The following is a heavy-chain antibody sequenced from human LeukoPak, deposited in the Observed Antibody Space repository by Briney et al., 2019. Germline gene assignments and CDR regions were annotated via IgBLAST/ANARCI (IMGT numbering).Heavy chain of an antibody. Sequence: ASVKVSCKTSGFTFTSYGISWMRQAPGQGLEWMAWISANNGDTHYAQRLQGRVTLTTDTSTGTAYMEVRSLRSDDTAVYYCARALGYCSSTSCLCDYWGQGTLVTVSS. CDR3: ARALGYCSSTSCLCDY. CDR1: GFTFTSYG. V-gene: IGHV1-18*04. D-gene: IGHD2-2*01. CDR2: ISANNGDT. J-gene: IGHJ4*02.